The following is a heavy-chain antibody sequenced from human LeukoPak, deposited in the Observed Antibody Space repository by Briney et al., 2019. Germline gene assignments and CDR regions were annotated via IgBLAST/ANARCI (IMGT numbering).Heavy chain of an antibody. D-gene: IGHD3-10*01. V-gene: IGHV3-53*01. CDR1: GFTVSSNY. CDR2: IYSGGST. CDR3: ARLSGDSHPGV. J-gene: IGHJ4*02. Sequence: GGSLRLSCAASGFTVSSNYMSWVRQAPGKGLEWVSVIYSGGSTYYADSVKGRFTISRDNAKNSLYLQMNSLRAEDTAVYYCARLSGDSHPGVWGQGTLVTVSS.